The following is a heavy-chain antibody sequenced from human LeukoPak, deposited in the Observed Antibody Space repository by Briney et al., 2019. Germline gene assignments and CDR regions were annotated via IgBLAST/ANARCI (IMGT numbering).Heavy chain of an antibody. J-gene: IGHJ4*02. V-gene: IGHV4-61*05. CDR3: ARASGWSHYFDY. CDR2: IYYSGST. D-gene: IGHD6-19*01. CDR1: GGSISSSSYY. Sequence: SSETLSLTCTVSGGSISSSSYYWGWIRQPPGKGLEWIGYIYYSGSTNYNPSLKSRVTISVDTSKNQFSLKLSSVTAADTAVYYCARASGWSHYFDYWGQGTLVTVSS.